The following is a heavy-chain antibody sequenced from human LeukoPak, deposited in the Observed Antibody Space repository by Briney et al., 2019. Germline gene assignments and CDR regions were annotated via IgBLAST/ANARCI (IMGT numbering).Heavy chain of an antibody. V-gene: IGHV4-39*01. CDR3: ARSRGIAAAGRFDS. D-gene: IGHD6-13*01. CDR1: GGSISSYY. CDR2: IYYSGST. Sequence: SETLSLTCTVSGGSISSYYWGWTRQPPGKWLEWIGSIYYSGSTFCNPSLKSRVTISVDTSKNQFSLKLSSVTAADTALYYCARSRGIAAAGRFDSWGQGTLVTVSS. J-gene: IGHJ5*01.